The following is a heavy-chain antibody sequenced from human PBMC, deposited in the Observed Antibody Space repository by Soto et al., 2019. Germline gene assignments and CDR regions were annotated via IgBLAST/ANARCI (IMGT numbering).Heavy chain of an antibody. CDR2: VFHTGSY. Sequence: QVQLQESGPGLVKPSGNLSLPCAVSGGSISTNTWWTWVRQPPGKGLEWIGEVFHTGSYNCNPSLKSRVIISVDKSKNHFSLQLTSVTAADTAFYYCARGWYWSFDDWGQGTLVTVSS. CDR1: GGSISTNTW. CDR3: ARGWYWSFDD. J-gene: IGHJ4*02. D-gene: IGHD2-15*01. V-gene: IGHV4-4*02.